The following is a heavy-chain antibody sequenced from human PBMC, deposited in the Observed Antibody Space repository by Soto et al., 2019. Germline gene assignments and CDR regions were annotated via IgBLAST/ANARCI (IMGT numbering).Heavy chain of an antibody. J-gene: IGHJ6*02. CDR1: GFTFSSYW. V-gene: IGHV3-7*05. Sequence: EVQLVESGGGLDQPGGSLRLSCAASGFTFSSYWMSWVRQAPGKGLEWVANIKQDGSEKYYVDSVKGRFTISRDNAKNSLYLQMNSLRAEDTAVYYCARVRASFGVVIRYYYYGMDVWGQGTTVTVPS. CDR3: ARVRASFGVVIRYYYYGMDV. D-gene: IGHD3-3*01. CDR2: IKQDGSEK.